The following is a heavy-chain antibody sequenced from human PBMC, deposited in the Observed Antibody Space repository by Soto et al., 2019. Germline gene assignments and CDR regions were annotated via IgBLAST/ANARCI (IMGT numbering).Heavy chain of an antibody. CDR3: ARPDCSGGSCYPYYFDY. D-gene: IGHD2-15*01. CDR2: IYPGDSDT. J-gene: IGHJ4*02. Sequence: GVSLKISCKGSGYSFTSYWIGWVRQMPGKGLEWMGIIYPGDSDTRYSPSFQGQVTISADKSISTAYLQWSSLKASDTAMYYCARPDCSGGSCYPYYFDYWRQGTLVTVSS. CDR1: GYSFTSYW. V-gene: IGHV5-51*01.